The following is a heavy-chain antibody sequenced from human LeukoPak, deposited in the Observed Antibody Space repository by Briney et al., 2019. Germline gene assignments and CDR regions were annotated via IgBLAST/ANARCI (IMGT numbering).Heavy chain of an antibody. CDR3: ARDNNWGSTHY. D-gene: IGHD7-27*01. Sequence: GGSLRLSCAASGFTFNTYAMHWVRQAPGKGLEWVAVIAYDGNNRYHADSVKGRFTVSRDNTKSTLSLQMNSLRAEDTAVYYCARDNNWGSTHYWGQGNLVTVSS. J-gene: IGHJ4*02. CDR1: GFTFNTYA. CDR2: IAYDGNNR. V-gene: IGHV3-30-3*01.